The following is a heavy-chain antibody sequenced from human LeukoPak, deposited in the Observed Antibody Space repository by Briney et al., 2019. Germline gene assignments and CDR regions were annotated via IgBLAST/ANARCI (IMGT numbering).Heavy chain of an antibody. V-gene: IGHV4-39*01. D-gene: IGHD6-13*01. CDR2: ISYVGSS. CDR1: NGSISSVNYY. J-gene: IGHJ4*02. Sequence: SETLSLTCTVSNGSISSVNYYWVWIRQPPGKGLEWIGSISYVGSSNYNPSLKSRATISLDTSKNQFSLKLSSVTAADTAVYYCARHAGADYSSWNYFDYWGQGTLVTVSS. CDR3: ARHAGADYSSWNYFDY.